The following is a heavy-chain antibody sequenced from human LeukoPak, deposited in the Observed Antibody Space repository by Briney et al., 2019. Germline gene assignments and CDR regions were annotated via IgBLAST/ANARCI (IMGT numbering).Heavy chain of an antibody. V-gene: IGHV4-34*01. D-gene: IGHD6-13*01. CDR1: GGSFSGYY. J-gene: IGHJ3*02. CDR2: INHSGST. Sequence: SETLSLTCAVYGGSFSGYYWSWLRQPPGKGLEWIGEINHSGSTNYNPSLTSRVTISVDTSKNQFSLKLSSVTAADTAVYYCARSRIAAAGSWDDAFDIWGQGTMVTVSS. CDR3: ARSRIAAAGSWDDAFDI.